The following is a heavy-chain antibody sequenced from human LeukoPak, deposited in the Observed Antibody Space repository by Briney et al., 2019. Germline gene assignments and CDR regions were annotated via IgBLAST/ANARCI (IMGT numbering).Heavy chain of an antibody. D-gene: IGHD2-2*01. CDR1: GYTFTSYG. V-gene: IGHV1-18*01. Sequence: ASVKVSCKASGYTFTSYGISWVRQAPGQGLEWMGWIGAYNGNTNYAQKLQGRVTMTTDTSTSTAYMELRSLRSDDTAVYYCASSGARYCSSTSCFFDYWGQGTLVTVSS. CDR2: IGAYNGNT. J-gene: IGHJ4*02. CDR3: ASSGARYCSSTSCFFDY.